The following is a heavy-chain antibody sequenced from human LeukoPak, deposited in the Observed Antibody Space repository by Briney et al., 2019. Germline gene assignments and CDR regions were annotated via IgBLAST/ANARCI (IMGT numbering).Heavy chain of an antibody. V-gene: IGHV4-59*11. CDR3: ARGRWDFDY. D-gene: IGHD6-13*01. Sequence: SETLSLTCTVSGGSISSHYWSWIRQPPGKGLEWIGYIYYSGSTNYNPSLESRVTISVDTSKNQFSLKLSSVTAADTAVYYCARGRWDFDYWGQGTLVTVSS. CDR2: IYYSGST. J-gene: IGHJ4*02. CDR1: GGSISSHY.